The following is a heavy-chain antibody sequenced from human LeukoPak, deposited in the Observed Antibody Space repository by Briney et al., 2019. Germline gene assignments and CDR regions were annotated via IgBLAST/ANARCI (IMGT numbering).Heavy chain of an antibody. V-gene: IGHV1-46*01. J-gene: IGHJ4*02. CDR1: GYTFTSYY. Sequence: GASVKVSCKTSGYTFTSYYIHWVRQAPGQGLEWMGIINPSGGSTSYAQKFQGRVTMTRDMSTSTVYMELSSLRSEDTAVYYCAREGRLRWWGPGDYWGQGTLVTVSS. CDR3: AREGRLRWWGPGDY. CDR2: INPSGGST. D-gene: IGHD4-23*01.